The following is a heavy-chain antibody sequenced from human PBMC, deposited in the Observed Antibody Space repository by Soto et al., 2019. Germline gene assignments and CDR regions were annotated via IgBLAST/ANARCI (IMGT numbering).Heavy chain of an antibody. Sequence: SLRLSCAASGFTFSTYGMNWVRQAPGKGLEWVSYNSSASGTIYYADSVKGRFTISRDNAKNSLYLQMNSLRDEDTAVFYCARNSGTYRGIFDYWGQGTLVTVSS. V-gene: IGHV3-48*02. CDR3: ARNSGTYRGIFDY. CDR2: NSSASGTI. CDR1: GFTFSTYG. J-gene: IGHJ4*02. D-gene: IGHD1-26*01.